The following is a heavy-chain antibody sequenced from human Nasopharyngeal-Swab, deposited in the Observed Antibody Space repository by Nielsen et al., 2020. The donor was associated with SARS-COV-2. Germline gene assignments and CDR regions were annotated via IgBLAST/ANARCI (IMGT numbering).Heavy chain of an antibody. CDR1: GFTFDDYA. Sequence: SLTISCAASGFTFDDYAMHWVRQAPGKGLEWVSGISWNSGSIGYADSVKGRFTISRDNAKNSLYLQMNSLRAEDTALYYCAKESVYGDYVHGAFDIWGQGTMVTVSS. J-gene: IGHJ3*02. V-gene: IGHV3-9*01. D-gene: IGHD4-17*01. CDR3: AKESVYGDYVHGAFDI. CDR2: ISWNSGSI.